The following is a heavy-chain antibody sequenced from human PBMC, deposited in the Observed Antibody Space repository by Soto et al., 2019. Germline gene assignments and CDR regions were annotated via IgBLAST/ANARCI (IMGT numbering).Heavy chain of an antibody. Sequence: GGSLRLSCAASGFTFSSTGMHWVRQAPGKGLEWVAAIWYDGSNKYYADSVKGRFTISRDNSKNTLYLQMNSLRVEDTAVYYCARENSNYVFDQWGQRTLVTVSS. CDR2: IWYDGSNK. D-gene: IGHD3-16*01. CDR3: ARENSNYVFDQ. J-gene: IGHJ4*02. V-gene: IGHV3-33*01. CDR1: GFTFSSTG.